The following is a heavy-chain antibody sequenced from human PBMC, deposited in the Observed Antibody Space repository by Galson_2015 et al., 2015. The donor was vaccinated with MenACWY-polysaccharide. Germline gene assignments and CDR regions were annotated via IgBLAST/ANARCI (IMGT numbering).Heavy chain of an antibody. CDR2: ISGSSAYI. D-gene: IGHD1-26*01. Sequence: SLRLSCAASGFTFNTYSMIWVRQAPGQGLQWVSAISGSSAYIFYADSVKGRFTISRDNAKNSLYLQMNSLRAEDTAIYYCASGRRFKTGSGPEDYWGQGTLVTVSS. V-gene: IGHV3-21*01. J-gene: IGHJ4*02. CDR3: ASGRRFKTGSGPEDY. CDR1: GFTFNTYS.